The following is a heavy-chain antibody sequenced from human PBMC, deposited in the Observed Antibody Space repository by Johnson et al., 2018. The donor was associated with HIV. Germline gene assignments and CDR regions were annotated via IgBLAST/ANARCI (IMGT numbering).Heavy chain of an antibody. CDR3: TTDLGSWSAFDI. Sequence: QVQLVESGGGVVQPGRSLRLSCAASGFTFSSYAMHWVRQAPGKGLEWVAVIWYDGSNKYYADSVKGRFTISRDNSKNTLYLQMNSLKTEDTAVYYCTTDLGSWSAFDIWGQGTMVTVSS. CDR1: GFTFSSYA. V-gene: IGHV3-33*08. J-gene: IGHJ3*02. CDR2: IWYDGSNK. D-gene: IGHD6-13*01.